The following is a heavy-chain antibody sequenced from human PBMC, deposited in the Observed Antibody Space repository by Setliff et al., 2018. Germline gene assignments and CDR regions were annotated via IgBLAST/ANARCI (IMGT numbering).Heavy chain of an antibody. J-gene: IGHJ4*02. D-gene: IGHD1-26*01. Sequence: GASVKVSCKASGGTFINYAISWVRQAPGQGLEWMGGIIPIFGTANYAQKFQGRVTITADESTSTAYMELSSLRSEDTAVCYCARVSRTIVAARGFDYWGQGTLVTVSS. CDR2: IIPIFGTA. CDR1: GGTFINYA. V-gene: IGHV1-69*13. CDR3: ARVSRTIVAARGFDY.